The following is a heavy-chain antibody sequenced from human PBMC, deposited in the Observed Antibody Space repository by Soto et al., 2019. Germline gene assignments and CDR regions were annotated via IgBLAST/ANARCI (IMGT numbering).Heavy chain of an antibody. V-gene: IGHV5-51*01. CDR1: GYSFTSYW. D-gene: IGHD6-19*01. CDR3: ARLHRRYSSGWYPPTFDY. Sequence: ESLKISCKGSGYSFTSYWIGWVRQMPGKGLEWMGIIYPGDSDTRYSPSFQGQVTISADKSISTAYLQWSSLKASDTAMSYCARLHRRYSSGWYPPTFDYWGQGTLVTVS. J-gene: IGHJ4*02. CDR2: IYPGDSDT.